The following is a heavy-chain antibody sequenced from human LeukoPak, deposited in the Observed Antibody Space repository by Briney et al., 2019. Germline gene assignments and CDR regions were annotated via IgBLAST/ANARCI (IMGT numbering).Heavy chain of an antibody. Sequence: SVTVSCKASGYTFTSYDINWVRQAPGQGLEWMGGIIPIFGTANYAQKFQGRVTITADESTSTAYMELSSLRSEDTAVYYCASGDYYYMDVWGKGTTVTISS. D-gene: IGHD3-16*01. CDR3: ASGDYYYMDV. J-gene: IGHJ6*03. CDR2: IIPIFGTA. V-gene: IGHV1-69*13. CDR1: GYTFTSYD.